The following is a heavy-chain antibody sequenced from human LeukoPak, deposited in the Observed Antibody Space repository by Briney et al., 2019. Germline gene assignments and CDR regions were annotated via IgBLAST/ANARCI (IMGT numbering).Heavy chain of an antibody. CDR1: EFTFSSYS. V-gene: IGHV3-21*01. Sequence: GGSLRLSCAASEFTFSSYSMNWVRQAPGKGLEWVSSISSSSSYIYYADSVKGRFTISRDNAKNSLYLQMNSLRAEDTAVYYCARSELGYNYHYMDVWGKGTTVTISS. CDR2: ISSSSSYI. CDR3: ARSELGYNYHYMDV. J-gene: IGHJ6*03. D-gene: IGHD3-10*01.